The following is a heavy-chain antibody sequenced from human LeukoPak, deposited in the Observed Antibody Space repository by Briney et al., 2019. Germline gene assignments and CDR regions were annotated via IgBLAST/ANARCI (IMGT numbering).Heavy chain of an antibody. CDR3: AKEAIAAAGPFYFDY. Sequence: PGRSLRLSCAASGFTFSSYSIHWVRQAPGKGLEWVAFIRYDGSNKYYADSVKGRFTISRDNSKNTLYLQMNSLRAEDTAVYYCAKEAIAAAGPFYFDYWGQGTLVTVSS. J-gene: IGHJ4*02. CDR1: GFTFSSYS. V-gene: IGHV3-30*02. CDR2: IRYDGSNK. D-gene: IGHD6-13*01.